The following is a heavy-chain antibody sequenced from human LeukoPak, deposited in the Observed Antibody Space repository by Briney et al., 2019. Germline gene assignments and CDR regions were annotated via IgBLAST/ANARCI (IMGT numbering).Heavy chain of an antibody. CDR3: ASSDFWSGSYAFDI. CDR2: IYYSGST. V-gene: IGHV4-39*01. J-gene: IGHJ3*02. Sequence: PSETLSLTCTVSGGSISSSSYYWGWIRQPPGKGLEWIGSIYYSGSTYYNPSLKSRVTISVDTSKNQFSLKLSSVTAADTAVYYCASSDFWSGSYAFDIWGQGTMVTVSS. CDR1: GGSISSSSYY. D-gene: IGHD3-3*01.